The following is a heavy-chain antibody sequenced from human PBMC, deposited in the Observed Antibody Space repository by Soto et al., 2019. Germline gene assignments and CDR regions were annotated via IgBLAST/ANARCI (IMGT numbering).Heavy chain of an antibody. CDR3: AIRGSRYYDILTGYRGYFDY. CDR2: IIPIFGTA. D-gene: IGHD3-9*01. Sequence: QVQLVQSGAEVKKPGSSVKVSCKASGGTFSSYAISWVRQAPGQGLEWMGGIIPIFGTANYAQKFQGRVTITADESTSTAYMELSSLRSEDTAVYYCAIRGSRYYDILTGYRGYFDYGGQGTLVTVSS. J-gene: IGHJ4*02. CDR1: GGTFSSYA. V-gene: IGHV1-69*01.